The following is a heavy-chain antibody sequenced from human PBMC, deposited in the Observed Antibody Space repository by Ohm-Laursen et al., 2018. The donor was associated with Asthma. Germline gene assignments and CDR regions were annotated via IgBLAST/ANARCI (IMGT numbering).Heavy chain of an antibody. CDR1: GFTFSGSW. CDR2: IKPDGSQT. J-gene: IGHJ4*02. CDR3: ATLSWYASQY. D-gene: IGHD2-2*01. V-gene: IGHV3-7*01. Sequence: SLRLSCAASGFTFSGSWMIWVRQAPGKGLQWLAFIKPDGSQTYYADSMGGRFSISRDNSKNSLYLQMSSLRGEDTAIYYCATLSWYASQYWGQGTLVTVPS.